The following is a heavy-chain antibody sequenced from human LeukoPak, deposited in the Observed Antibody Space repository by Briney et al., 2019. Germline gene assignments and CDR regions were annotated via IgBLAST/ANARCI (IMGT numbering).Heavy chain of an antibody. CDR2: MNPNSDNT. V-gene: IGHV1-8*03. CDR3: ARGQIAAAGVSGGFDY. CDR1: GYTFTSYY. J-gene: IGHJ4*02. Sequence: ASVKVSCKASGYTFTSYYINWVRQATGQGLEWMGWMNPNSDNTGYAQKFQGRVTITRNTSISTAYMELSSQRSEDTAVYYCARGQIAAAGVSGGFDYWGQGTLVTVSS. D-gene: IGHD6-13*01.